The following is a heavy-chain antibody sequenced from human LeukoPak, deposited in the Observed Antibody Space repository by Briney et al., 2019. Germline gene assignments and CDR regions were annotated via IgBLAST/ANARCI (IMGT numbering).Heavy chain of an antibody. Sequence: ASVKVSCKASGYTFTSYYMHWVRQAPGQGLEWMGIINPSGGSTSYAQKFQGRVTMTRDTSTSTVHMELSSLRSEDTAVYYCARDLYRSGYSYGSDYWGQGTLVTVSS. CDR1: GYTFTSYY. CDR2: INPSGGST. J-gene: IGHJ4*02. V-gene: IGHV1-46*01. CDR3: ARDLYRSGYSYGSDY. D-gene: IGHD5-18*01.